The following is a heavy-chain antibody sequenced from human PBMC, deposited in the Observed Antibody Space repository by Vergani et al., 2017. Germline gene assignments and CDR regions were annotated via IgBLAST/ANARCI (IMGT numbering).Heavy chain of an antibody. CDR2: IYHSGST. D-gene: IGHD4-17*01. J-gene: IGHJ5*02. V-gene: IGHV4-30-2*01. CDR1: GGSISSGGYS. CDR3: ARVQTTVTTCRETYGAVWFDP. Sequence: QLPLQESGSGLVKPSQTLSLTCAVSGGSISSGGYSWSWIRQPPGKGLEWIGYIYHSGSTYYNPSLKSRVTISVDRSKNQFSLKLRSVTAADTAVYYCARVQTTVTTCRETYGAVWFDPGGQGTLVTVSS.